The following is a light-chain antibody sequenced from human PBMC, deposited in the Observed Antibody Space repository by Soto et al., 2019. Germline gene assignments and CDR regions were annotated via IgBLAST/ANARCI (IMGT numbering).Light chain of an antibody. Sequence: QSVLTQPPSLSAAPGQTVTISCSGGSSNIGNNYVSWYRQVAGTTPKLLIFDNNKRPSGIPDRFSDSKSGTSATLGIAGLQTGDAADYYCATWDSSLSAWLFGGGTQLTVL. CDR1: SSNIGNNY. J-gene: IGLJ3*02. V-gene: IGLV1-51*01. CDR3: ATWDSSLSAWL. CDR2: DNN.